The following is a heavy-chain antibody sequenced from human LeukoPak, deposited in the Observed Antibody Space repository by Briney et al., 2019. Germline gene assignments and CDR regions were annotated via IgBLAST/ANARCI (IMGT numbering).Heavy chain of an antibody. CDR2: INPNSGGT. V-gene: IGHV1-2*02. D-gene: IGHD4-23*01. CDR1: GYTFTGYY. J-gene: IGHJ4*02. Sequence: GASVKVSCKASGYTFTGYYMHWVRQAPGQGLEWMGWINPNSGGTNYAQKFQGRVTMTRDTSISTAYMELSRLRSDDTAVYYCARRVTYGGNQNPDYWGQGTLVTVSS. CDR3: ARRVTYGGNQNPDY.